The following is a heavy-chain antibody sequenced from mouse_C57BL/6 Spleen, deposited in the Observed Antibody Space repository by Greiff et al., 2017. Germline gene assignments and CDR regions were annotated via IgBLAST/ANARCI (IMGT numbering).Heavy chain of an antibody. J-gene: IGHJ2*01. CDR2: IDPANGST. D-gene: IGHD4-1*01. CDR1: GFNINNTY. CDR3: ARDWGDYFDY. Sequence: VQLQQSVAELVRPGASVKLSCTASGFNINNTYMHWVKQRPEQGLEWIGRIDPANGSTKYAPKFQGKATITADTSSNTAYLQLSSLTSEDSDIYYCARDWGDYFDYWNQDTTHTVTS. V-gene: IGHV14-3*01.